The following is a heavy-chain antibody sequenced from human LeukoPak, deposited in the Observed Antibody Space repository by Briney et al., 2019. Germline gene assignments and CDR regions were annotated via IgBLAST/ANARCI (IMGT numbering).Heavy chain of an antibody. CDR3: ARRALDYDDVAYFYARCSDV. CDR2: VSHDGDT. J-gene: IGHJ4*02. D-gene: IGHD4-17*01. Sequence: PETLSLTCGVSGMSLSDYYWTWIRQSPGKRLEWIGEVSHDGDTNYNPSLKSRVSISVDTSNDQFSLKLSSVTAADTGVYYCARRALDYDDVAYFYARCSDVWGQGILVTVSS. V-gene: IGHV4-34*01. CDR1: GMSLSDYY.